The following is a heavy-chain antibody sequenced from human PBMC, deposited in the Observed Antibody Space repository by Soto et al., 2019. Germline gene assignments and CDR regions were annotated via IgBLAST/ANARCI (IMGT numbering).Heavy chain of an antibody. J-gene: IGHJ4*03. D-gene: IGHD3-10*01. CDR3: ARXQGGXXXLFKY. Sequence: VKVSCKASGDTFTAXXXXWVRQAPGQGLEWMGWINPNSGGTDYAQKFQGRVTMTRDTSISTVYMELNRLRSDDTAVYYCARXQGGXXXLFKYWGHGSXVTVSS. CDR1: GDTFTAXX. CDR2: INPNSGGT. V-gene: IGHV1-2*02.